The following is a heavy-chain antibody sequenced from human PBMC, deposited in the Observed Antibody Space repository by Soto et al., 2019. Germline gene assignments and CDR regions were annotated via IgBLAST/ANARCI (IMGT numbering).Heavy chain of an antibody. V-gene: IGHV3-30*18. CDR1: GFTFSAFG. Sequence: QVQLVESGGGVVQPGRSLRLSCAASGFTFSAFGMHWVRQAPGKGLEWVAVISNDGNSEHYADSVKGRFTISRDNSKNTFYLQMNSLSVEHTAVYYCAKTITTVGVSSTGRGALLDNWGQGILVSVSS. D-gene: IGHD3-3*01. CDR2: ISNDGNSE. J-gene: IGHJ4*02. CDR3: AKTITTVGVSSTGRGALLDN.